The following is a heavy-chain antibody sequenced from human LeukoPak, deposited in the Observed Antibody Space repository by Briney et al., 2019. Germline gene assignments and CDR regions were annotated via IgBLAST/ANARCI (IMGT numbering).Heavy chain of an antibody. D-gene: IGHD4-17*01. CDR3: ARLDATAYGDDY. J-gene: IGHJ4*02. CDR1: GGSISSGSYY. Sequence: SQTLSLTCTVSGGSISSGSYYWIWIRQPAGKGLEWIGRIYTSGSTNYNPSLKSRVTISVDTSKNQFSLKLSSVTAADTAVYYCARLDATAYGDDYWGQETLVTVSS. V-gene: IGHV4-61*02. CDR2: IYTSGST.